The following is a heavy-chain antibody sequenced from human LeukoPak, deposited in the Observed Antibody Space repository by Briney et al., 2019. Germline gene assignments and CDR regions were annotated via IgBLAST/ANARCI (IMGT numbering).Heavy chain of an antibody. V-gene: IGHV1-8*01. CDR1: GYTFTSYP. D-gene: IGHD6-19*01. J-gene: IGHJ4*02. CDR3: ARDAQSYSSGRDDGHY. CDR2: MNPNSGNT. Sequence: GASVNVSCKATGYTFTSYPINWVRQASGQGLEWMGWMNPNSGNTGYAQKFQGRLTMNRNTSTSTAYMELNSLRCEDTAVYYCARDAQSYSSGRDDGHYWGQGTLLIVSS.